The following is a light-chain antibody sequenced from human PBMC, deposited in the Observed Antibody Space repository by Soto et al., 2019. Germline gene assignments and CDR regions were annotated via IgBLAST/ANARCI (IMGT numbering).Light chain of an antibody. V-gene: IGKV1-27*01. J-gene: IGKJ1*01. CDR3: QKYNSAPRT. Sequence: DIQMTQSPSSLPASVGDRVTITCRASQDISNYLAWFQQKPGKVPKLLIYTASTLQSGVPSRFSGSGSGTDFTLTISSLQPEDVATYYCQKYNSAPRTFGQGTKVEIK. CDR2: TAS. CDR1: QDISNY.